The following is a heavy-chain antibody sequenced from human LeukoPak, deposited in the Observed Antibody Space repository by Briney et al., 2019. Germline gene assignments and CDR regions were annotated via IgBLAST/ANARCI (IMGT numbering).Heavy chain of an antibody. CDR3: ARTYYDFWSGYYYYFDY. Sequence: GESLKISCQDSGYSFTSYWIGWVRQMPGKGLEWMGIIYPGDSDTRYSPSFQGQVTISADKSISTAYLQWSSLKASDTAMYYCARTYYDFWSGYYYYFDYWGQGTLVTVSS. J-gene: IGHJ4*02. CDR2: IYPGDSDT. CDR1: GYSFTSYW. D-gene: IGHD3-3*01. V-gene: IGHV5-51*01.